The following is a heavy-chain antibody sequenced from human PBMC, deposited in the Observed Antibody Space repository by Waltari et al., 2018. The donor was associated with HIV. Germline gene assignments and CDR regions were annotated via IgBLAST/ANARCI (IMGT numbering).Heavy chain of an antibody. CDR1: GFPFGDYW. V-gene: IGHV3-74*01. CDR2: INGDGSST. D-gene: IGHD5-12*01. CDR3: ARGNIGGY. J-gene: IGHJ4*02. Sequence: EVRLVEAGGGLVQPGGSLSLSCAASGFPFGDYWMHWVRQVPGKGLGWVSRINGDGSSTNSAASVRGRFTISRDNAKNTLDLQMNSLTVGDTAVYYCARGNIGGYWGQGTLVTVSS.